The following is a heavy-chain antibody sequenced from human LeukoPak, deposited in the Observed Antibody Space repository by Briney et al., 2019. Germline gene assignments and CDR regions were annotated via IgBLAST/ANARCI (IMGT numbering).Heavy chain of an antibody. Sequence: GGSLRLSCAASGFIFSGYDMYWVRQAPGKGLEWVAVISNDGNNKQYADSVKGRFTISRDNSKNTLYLQMNSLRADDTAVYHCAKDGLMRFLDYWGQGTLVTVSS. CDR1: GFIFSGYD. J-gene: IGHJ4*02. CDR3: AKDGLMRFLDY. CDR2: ISNDGNNK. V-gene: IGHV3-30*18. D-gene: IGHD2-8*01.